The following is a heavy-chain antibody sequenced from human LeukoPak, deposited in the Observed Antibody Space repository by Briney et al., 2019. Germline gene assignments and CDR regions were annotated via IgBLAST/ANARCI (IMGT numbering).Heavy chain of an antibody. D-gene: IGHD3-22*01. J-gene: IGHJ4*02. V-gene: IGHV4-59*01. CDR3: ARNSNYYDTSGYSY. CDR1: GGSITNYY. CDR2: IYYDGTT. Sequence: SETLSLTCTVSGGSITNYYWSWIRQAPGKRLEWIGYIYYDGTTNYNPSLKSRVSISVDTSKNHFSLRLNSVTAADTALYYCARNSNYYDTSGYSYWGQGTLVTVSS.